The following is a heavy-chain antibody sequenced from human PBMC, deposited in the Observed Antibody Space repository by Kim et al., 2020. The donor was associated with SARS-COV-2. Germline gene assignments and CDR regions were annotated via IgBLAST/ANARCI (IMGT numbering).Heavy chain of an antibody. Sequence: GGSLRLSCAASGFTFSSYGMHWVRQAPGKGLEWVAVISYDGSNKYYADSVKGRFTISRDNSKNTLYLQMNSLRAEDTAVYYCARDPRGYGDLRSIRLAIGFDPWGQGTLVTVSS. J-gene: IGHJ5*02. CDR3: ARDPRGYGDLRSIRLAIGFDP. D-gene: IGHD4-17*01. V-gene: IGHV3-33*05. CDR2: ISYDGSNK. CDR1: GFTFSSYG.